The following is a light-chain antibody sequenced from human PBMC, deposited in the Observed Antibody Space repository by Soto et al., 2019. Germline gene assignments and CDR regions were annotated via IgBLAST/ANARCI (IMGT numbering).Light chain of an antibody. Sequence: IQMTQSPSTLSGSVGDRVTITCAASQSVTTWLAWYQQKPGKAPKLLIYKASNLESRLPSRFTGSGSGTEFTLTISSLQSDDFATYYCQQYSTNPITVGQGTRLEIK. V-gene: IGKV1-5*03. J-gene: IGKJ5*01. CDR1: QSVTTW. CDR2: KAS. CDR3: QQYSTNPIT.